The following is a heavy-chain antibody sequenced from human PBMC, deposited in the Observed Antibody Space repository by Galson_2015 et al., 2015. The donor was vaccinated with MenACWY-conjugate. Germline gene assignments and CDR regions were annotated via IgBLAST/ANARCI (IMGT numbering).Heavy chain of an antibody. J-gene: IGHJ4*02. Sequence: SLRLSCAASGFTFSDYYMSWIRQAPGQGLEWLSHISGGSDYTNYADSVRARFSISRDNAKNSLFLQMNSLRAEDTAVYFCARTPRSYSGYTFEKWGQGTLVTVSS. V-gene: IGHV3-11*06. D-gene: IGHD5-12*01. CDR1: GFTFSDYY. CDR3: ARTPRSYSGYTFEK. CDR2: ISGGSDYT.